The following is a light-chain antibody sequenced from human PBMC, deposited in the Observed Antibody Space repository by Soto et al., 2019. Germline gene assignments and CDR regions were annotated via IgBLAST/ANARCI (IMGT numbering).Light chain of an antibody. CDR2: AAS. Sequence: DIQMTQSPSSLSASVGDRVTITCRASQSISSFLNWYQQKPGKAPILLIYAASSLQSGVPSRFSGGGSGTDFTLTISSLQPEDFATYYCQQSYSTPYTFGLGTNLEIK. V-gene: IGKV1-39*01. J-gene: IGKJ2*01. CDR3: QQSYSTPYT. CDR1: QSISSF.